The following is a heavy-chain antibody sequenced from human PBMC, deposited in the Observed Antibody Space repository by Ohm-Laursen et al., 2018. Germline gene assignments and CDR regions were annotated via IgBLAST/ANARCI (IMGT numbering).Heavy chain of an antibody. CDR1: GFPFSAYS. J-gene: IGHJ4*02. CDR3: ARASGSGSYYPIDS. D-gene: IGHD3-10*01. Sequence: GSLRLSCAASGFPFSAYSMNWVRQAPGKGLVWVSRINGDGFSTTYADSVKGRFTITRDNAKNTLFLQLSSLRAEDTAVYYCARASGSGSYYPIDSWGQGTLVTVSS. CDR2: INGDGFST. V-gene: IGHV3-74*01.